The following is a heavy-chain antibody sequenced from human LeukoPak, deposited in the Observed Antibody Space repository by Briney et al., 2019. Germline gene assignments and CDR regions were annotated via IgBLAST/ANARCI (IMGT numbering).Heavy chain of an antibody. CDR3: AAHGLEESSDWYPYYYYGMDV. V-gene: IGHV4-39*07. Sequence: SETLSLTCSVSGGSISSSSYYWGWIRQPPGKGLEWIGNIYYSGSTYYNPSLKSRVTISVDTSKHQFSLKLSSVTAADTAVYYCAAHGLEESSDWYPYYYYGMDVWGQGTTVTVSS. J-gene: IGHJ6*02. CDR2: IYYSGST. D-gene: IGHD6-19*01. CDR1: GGSISSSSYY.